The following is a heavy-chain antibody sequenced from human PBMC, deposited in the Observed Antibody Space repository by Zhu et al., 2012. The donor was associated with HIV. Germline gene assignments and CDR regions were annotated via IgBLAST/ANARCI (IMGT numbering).Heavy chain of an antibody. CDR2: MYSSGST. D-gene: IGHD1-1*01. V-gene: IGHV4-59*11. Sequence: QVQLQESGPQLVKPSETLSLTCTVSGGSMSSHYWNWVRQPPGKGLQWIGYMYSSGSTKYNFSLKSRVAISLDMSKNQFSLNLSSVTTADTVVYYCARSVKGQLVFDSWGQGALVTVSS. J-gene: IGHJ4*02. CDR3: ARSVKGQLVFDS. CDR1: GGSMSSHY.